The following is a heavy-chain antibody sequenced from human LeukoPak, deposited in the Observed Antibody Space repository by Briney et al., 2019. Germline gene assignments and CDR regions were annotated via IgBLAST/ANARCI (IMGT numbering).Heavy chain of an antibody. D-gene: IGHD5-12*01. Sequence: PGGSLRLSCVVSGFTLSSHSMNWVRQAPGKGLEWVSYISSSSSTIYYADSVKGRFTISRDNAKNSLYLQMNSLRAEDTAVYYCAKGGGQWLLYTYFDYWGQGTLVTVSS. J-gene: IGHJ4*02. CDR3: AKGGGQWLLYTYFDY. V-gene: IGHV3-48*01. CDR2: ISSSSSTI. CDR1: GFTLSSHS.